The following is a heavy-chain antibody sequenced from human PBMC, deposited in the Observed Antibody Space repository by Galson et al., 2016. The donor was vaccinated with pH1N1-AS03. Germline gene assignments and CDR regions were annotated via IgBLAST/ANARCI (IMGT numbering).Heavy chain of an antibody. Sequence: SLRLSCVASGFIFRNVWMTWVRQAPGKRLEWVGHIKSEGDGGGASDHAAPVKGRFTISRDDSENTLYPQMNSLKSEDTGVYYCTTAHGSRPGEFDYWGHGTLVTVSS. J-gene: IGHJ4*01. CDR3: TTAHGSRPGEFDY. V-gene: IGHV3-15*01. CDR2: IKSEGDGGGAS. CDR1: GFIFRNVW. D-gene: IGHD3-10*01.